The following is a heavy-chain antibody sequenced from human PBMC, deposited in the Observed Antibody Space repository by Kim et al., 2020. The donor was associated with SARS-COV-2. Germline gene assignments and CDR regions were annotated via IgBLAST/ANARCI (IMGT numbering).Heavy chain of an antibody. D-gene: IGHD3-10*01. CDR3: ITMVRGILLFDY. Sequence: DYAAPVKGRFTISRDDSKNTLYLQINSLKTEDTAVYYCITMVRGILLFDYWGQGTLVTVSS. J-gene: IGHJ4*02. V-gene: IGHV3-15*01.